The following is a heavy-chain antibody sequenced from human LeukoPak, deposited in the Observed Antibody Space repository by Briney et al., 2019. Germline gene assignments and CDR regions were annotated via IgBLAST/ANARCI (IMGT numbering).Heavy chain of an antibody. CDR2: ISWNSGSI. D-gene: IGHD5-12*01. CDR1: GFTFDDYA. J-gene: IGHJ6*03. V-gene: IGHV3-9*01. CDR3: AKDMIVATNNYYYYMDV. Sequence: GGSLRLSCAASGFTFDDYAMHWVRQAPGKGLEWVSGISWNSGSIGYADSVKGRFTISRDNAKNSLYLQMNSLRAEDTAVYYCAKDMIVATNNYYYYMDVWGKGTTVTVSS.